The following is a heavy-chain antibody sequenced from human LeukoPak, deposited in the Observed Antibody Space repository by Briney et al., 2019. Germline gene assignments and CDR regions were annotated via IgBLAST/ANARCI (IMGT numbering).Heavy chain of an antibody. D-gene: IGHD6-13*01. Sequence: GGSLRLSCAASGFTFSSYGMHWVRQAPGKGLEWVAVISYDGSNKYYADSVKGRFTISRDNSKNTLYLQMNSLRAEDTAVYYCAKEIIAAAVPSTSVFDYWGQGTLVTVSS. CDR1: GFTFSSYG. CDR3: AKEIIAAAVPSTSVFDY. V-gene: IGHV3-30*18. CDR2: ISYDGSNK. J-gene: IGHJ4*02.